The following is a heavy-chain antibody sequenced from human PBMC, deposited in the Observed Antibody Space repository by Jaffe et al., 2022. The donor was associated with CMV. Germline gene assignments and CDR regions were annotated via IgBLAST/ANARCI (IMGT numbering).Heavy chain of an antibody. J-gene: IGHJ3*02. Sequence: EVQLVESGGGLVRRGGSLRLSCAASGFTFSSYWMHWVRQAPGKGLVWVSRTNHDGSSRTYADSVKGRFTISRDNAKNTLYLQMNSLRAEDTAVYYCAREYYDRGVWAFDIWGQGTMVTVSS. CDR3: AREYYDRGVWAFDI. CDR1: GFTFSSYW. CDR2: TNHDGSSR. V-gene: IGHV3-74*03. D-gene: IGHD3-22*01.